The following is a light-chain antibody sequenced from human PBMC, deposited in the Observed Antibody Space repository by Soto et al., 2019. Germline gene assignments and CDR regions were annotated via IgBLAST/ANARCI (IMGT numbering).Light chain of an antibody. CDR3: QQYGSSLFT. CDR2: GAS. Sequence: EIVLTQSPGTLSLSPGERATLSCRASQSVSSSYLAWYQQKPGQAPRLLIYGASSRATGIPDRFSGSGSGTDFTLTISRLEPEDFAVYYCQQYGSSLFTFGTGTKVDSK. J-gene: IGKJ3*01. V-gene: IGKV3-20*01. CDR1: QSVSSSY.